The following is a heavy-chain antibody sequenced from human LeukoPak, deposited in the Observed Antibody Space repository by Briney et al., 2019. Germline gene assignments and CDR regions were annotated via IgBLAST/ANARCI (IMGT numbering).Heavy chain of an antibody. V-gene: IGHV3-30-3*01. Sequence: GRSLRLSCAASGFTFSSYAMHWVRQAPGKGLEWVAVISYDGSNKYYADSVKGRFTISRDNSKNTLYLQMNSQRAEDTAVYYCARDITFDPWGQGTLVTVSS. CDR1: GFTFSSYA. J-gene: IGHJ5*02. CDR2: ISYDGSNK. CDR3: ARDITFDP.